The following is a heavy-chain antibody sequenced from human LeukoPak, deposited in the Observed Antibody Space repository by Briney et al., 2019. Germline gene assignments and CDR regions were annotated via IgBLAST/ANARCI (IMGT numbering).Heavy chain of an antibody. Sequence: SVKVSCKASGGTFSSYAISWVRQAPGQGLEWMGGIIPIFGTANYAQKFQGRVTITADESTSTAYMELRSLRSDDTAVYYCARGRGDCSSTSCYVDYWGQGTLVTVSS. CDR2: IIPIFGTA. J-gene: IGHJ4*02. D-gene: IGHD2-2*01. V-gene: IGHV1-69*13. CDR1: GGTFSSYA. CDR3: ARGRGDCSSTSCYVDY.